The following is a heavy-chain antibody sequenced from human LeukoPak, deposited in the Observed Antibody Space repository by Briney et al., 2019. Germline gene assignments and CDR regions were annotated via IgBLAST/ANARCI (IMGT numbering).Heavy chain of an antibody. CDR3: ASRPGPRNAFDI. D-gene: IGHD3-10*01. V-gene: IGHV1-69*05. CDR2: IIPIFGTA. CDR1: GGTFSSYA. J-gene: IGHJ3*02. Sequence: GASVKVSCKASGGTFSSYAISWVRQAPGQGLEWMGGIIPIFGTANYAQKFQGRVTITTDESTSTAYMELSSLRSEDTAVYYCASRPGPRNAFDIWGQGTMVTVSS.